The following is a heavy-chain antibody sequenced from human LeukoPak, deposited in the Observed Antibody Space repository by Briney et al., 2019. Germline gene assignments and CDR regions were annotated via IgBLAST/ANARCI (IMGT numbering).Heavy chain of an antibody. V-gene: IGHV4-34*01. CDR2: INHSGST. CDR3: ARGYPNYYDSSGYYNEFDY. Sequence: SETLSLTCAVYGGSFSGYYWSWIRQPPGKGLEWIGEINHSGSTNYNPSLKSRVTISVDTSKNQFSLKLSSATAADTAVYYCARGYPNYYDSSGYYNEFDYWGQGTLVTVSS. CDR1: GGSFSGYY. D-gene: IGHD3-22*01. J-gene: IGHJ4*02.